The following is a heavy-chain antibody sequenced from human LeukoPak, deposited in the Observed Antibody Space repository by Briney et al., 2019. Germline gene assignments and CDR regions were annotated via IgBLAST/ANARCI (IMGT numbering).Heavy chain of an antibody. CDR3: AKVQIRGYSGYDDH. D-gene: IGHD5-12*01. CDR1: GFTFDDYA. V-gene: IGHV3-9*01. J-gene: IGHJ4*02. Sequence: GRSLRLSCAASGFTFDDYAMHWVRQAPGKGLEWVSGISWNSGSIGYADSVKGRFTISRDNAKNSLYLQVDSLRAEDTALYYCAKVQIRGYSGYDDHWGQGTLVTVSS. CDR2: ISWNSGSI.